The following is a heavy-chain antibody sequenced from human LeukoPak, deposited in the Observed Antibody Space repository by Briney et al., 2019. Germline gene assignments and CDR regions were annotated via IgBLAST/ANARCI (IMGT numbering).Heavy chain of an antibody. CDR1: GFTFSSYW. Sequence: PGGSLRLSCAASGFTFSSYWMHWVRQAPGKGLEWVSVIYSGGSTYYADSVKGRFTLSRDNSKNTLYLQMNSLRAEDTAVYYCARAPIDIVVVPAAMGFDYWGQGTLVTVSS. CDR3: ARAPIDIVVVPAAMGFDY. CDR2: IYSGGST. D-gene: IGHD2-2*01. J-gene: IGHJ4*02. V-gene: IGHV3-66*01.